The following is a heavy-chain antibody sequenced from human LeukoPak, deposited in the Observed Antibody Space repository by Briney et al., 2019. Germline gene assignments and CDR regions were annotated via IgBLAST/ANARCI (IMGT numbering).Heavy chain of an antibody. V-gene: IGHV3-30*18. J-gene: IGHJ4*02. CDR3: AKTGGDIVVVVAATFFDY. Sequence: GGSLRLSCAASGFTFSSYGMHWVRQAPGKGLEWVAVISYDGSNKYYADSVKGRFTISRDNYKNTLYLQMNSLRAEDTAVYYCAKTGGDIVVVVAATFFDYWGQGTLVTVSS. CDR2: ISYDGSNK. D-gene: IGHD2-15*01. CDR1: GFTFSSYG.